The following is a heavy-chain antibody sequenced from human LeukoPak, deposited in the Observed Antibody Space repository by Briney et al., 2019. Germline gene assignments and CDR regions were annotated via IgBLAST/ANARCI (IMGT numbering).Heavy chain of an antibody. CDR2: MNPNSGNT. D-gene: IGHD3-3*01. Sequence: ASVKVSCKASGYTFTSYDINWVRQATGQGLEWMGWMNPNSGNTGSAQKFQGRVTITRNTSISTAYMELSSLRSEDTAVYYCARGGYYDFWSGYYKPLNYYYMDVWGKGTTVTVSS. J-gene: IGHJ6*03. CDR1: GYTFTSYD. V-gene: IGHV1-8*01. CDR3: ARGGYYDFWSGYYKPLNYYYMDV.